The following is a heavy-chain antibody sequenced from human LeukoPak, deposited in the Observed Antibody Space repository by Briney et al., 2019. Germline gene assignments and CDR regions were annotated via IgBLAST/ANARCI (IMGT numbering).Heavy chain of an antibody. V-gene: IGHV3-9*01. CDR2: ISWNSHSI. CDR3: VKDWGSSGKGNFQH. J-gene: IGHJ1*01. CDR1: EFTFSSYA. D-gene: IGHD6-19*01. Sequence: PGGSLRLSCAASEFTFSSYAMSWVRQAPGKGLEWVSGISWNSHSIGYADSVKGRFTISRDNAKNSLYLQMNSLRADDTALYYCVKDWGSSGKGNFQHWGQGTLVTVSS.